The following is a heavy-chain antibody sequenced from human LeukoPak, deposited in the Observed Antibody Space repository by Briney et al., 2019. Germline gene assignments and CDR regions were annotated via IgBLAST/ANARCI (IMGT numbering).Heavy chain of an antibody. CDR1: GYTFTSNG. V-gene: IGHV1-18*01. D-gene: IGHD3-3*01. J-gene: IGHJ4*02. CDR3: ARLPRFSDLGYFDY. CDR2: ISAYNGNT. Sequence: GASVKVSCKASGYTFTSNGISWVRHAPGQGLEWMGWISAYNGNTNYAQKLQGRVTMTTDTSTSTAYMELRSLRSDDTAVYYCARLPRFSDLGYFDYWGQGTLVTVSS.